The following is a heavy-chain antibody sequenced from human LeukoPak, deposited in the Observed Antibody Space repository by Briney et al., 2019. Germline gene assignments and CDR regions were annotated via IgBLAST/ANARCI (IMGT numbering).Heavy chain of an antibody. Sequence: ASVKVSCKGSGYTFTNYAVHWVRQAPGQRLEWLGWINPGNGDTKYSQNFQGRVTVTSDTSAATAYVELNSLTSEDTAVYYCARERWHCRVNCYSVYYYALDVWGPGTTVTVSS. CDR2: INPGNGDT. D-gene: IGHD2-15*01. V-gene: IGHV1-3*01. J-gene: IGHJ6*02. CDR1: GYTFTNYA. CDR3: ARERWHCRVNCYSVYYYALDV.